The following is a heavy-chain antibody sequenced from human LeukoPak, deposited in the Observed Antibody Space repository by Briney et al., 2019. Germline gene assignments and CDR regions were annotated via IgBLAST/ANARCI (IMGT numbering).Heavy chain of an antibody. J-gene: IGHJ6*03. Sequence: SETLSLTRTVSGGSISSGSYYWSWIRQPAGKGLEWIGRIYTSGSTNYNPSLKSRVTISVDTSKNQFSLKLSSVTAADTAVYYCATRGGYCSGGSCSLGYYYYYMDVWGKGTTVTVSS. D-gene: IGHD2-15*01. CDR3: ATRGGYCSGGSCSLGYYYYYMDV. V-gene: IGHV4-61*02. CDR1: GGSISSGSYY. CDR2: IYTSGST.